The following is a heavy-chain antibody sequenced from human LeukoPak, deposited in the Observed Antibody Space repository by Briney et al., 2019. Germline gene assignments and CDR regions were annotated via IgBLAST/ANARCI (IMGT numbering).Heavy chain of an antibody. CDR1: GFTFSNYG. D-gene: IGHD2-2*01. CDR2: ISYDGSNK. J-gene: IGHJ4*02. Sequence: GGSLRLSCAASGFTFSNYGMHWVRQAPGKGLEGVAVISYDGSNKYYADSVKGRFAISRDNSKNTLYLQMNSLRAEDTAVYYCAKAYGYCTTTSCSHEEFDYWGQGTLVTVSS. CDR3: AKAYGYCTTTSCSHEEFDY. V-gene: IGHV3-30*18.